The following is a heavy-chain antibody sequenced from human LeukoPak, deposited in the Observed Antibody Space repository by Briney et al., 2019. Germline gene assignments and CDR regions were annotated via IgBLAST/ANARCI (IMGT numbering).Heavy chain of an antibody. V-gene: IGHV3-74*03. CDR3: VTYNWEYETDY. D-gene: IGHD1-20*01. CDR1: GFTFSSYE. Sequence: GGSLRLSCAASGFTFSSYEMNWVRQAPGKGLVWVSRISRDGSRTTHADSVKGRFTIFRDNGKNTLYLQMNSLRAEDTAVYYCVTYNWEYETDYWGQGTLVTVSS. J-gene: IGHJ4*02. CDR2: ISRDGSRT.